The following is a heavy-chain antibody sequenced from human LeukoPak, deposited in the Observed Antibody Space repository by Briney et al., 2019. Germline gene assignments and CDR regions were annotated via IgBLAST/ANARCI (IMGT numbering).Heavy chain of an antibody. V-gene: IGHV3-33*01. CDR3: VRLYGTYPGWFDP. Sequence: PGRSLRLSCAASGFTFSTFGMHWVRQAPDKGLEWVAVIWYDGSNKYYADSVKGRFTISRDNSKNTLYLQMNSLRAEDTAVYYCVRLYGTYPGWFDPWGQGTLVTVSS. J-gene: IGHJ5*02. CDR2: IWYDGSNK. D-gene: IGHD4-17*01. CDR1: GFTFSTFG.